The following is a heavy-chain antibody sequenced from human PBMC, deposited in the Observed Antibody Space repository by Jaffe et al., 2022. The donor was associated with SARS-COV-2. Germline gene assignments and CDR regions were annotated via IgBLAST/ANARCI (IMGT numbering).Heavy chain of an antibody. CDR3: ARDPHRGSTMFDY. Sequence: EVQLVESGGGLVQPGGSLRLSCAASGFTFSSYEMNWVRQAPGKGLEWVSYISSSGSTIYYADSVKGRFTISRDNAKNSLYLQMNSLRAEDTAVYYCARDPHRGSTMFDYWGQGTLVTVSS. J-gene: IGHJ4*02. V-gene: IGHV3-48*03. CDR2: ISSSGSTI. D-gene: IGHD3-16*01. CDR1: GFTFSSYE.